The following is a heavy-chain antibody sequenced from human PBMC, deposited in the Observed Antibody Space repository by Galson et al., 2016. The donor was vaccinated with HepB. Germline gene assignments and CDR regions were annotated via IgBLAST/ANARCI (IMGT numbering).Heavy chain of an antibody. CDR1: GLSFSDYY. J-gene: IGHJ4*02. Sequence: SLRLSCAVFGLSFSDYYMGWIRQAPGKGLEWVSYISGSSTYTNHGDSMKGRFTISRDNAKNSVYLQMNSLGAEDTAVYYCATSGNYFLSPFDYWGQGALVTVSS. CDR2: ISGSSTYT. V-gene: IGHV3-11*03. CDR3: ATSGNYFLSPFDY. D-gene: IGHD3-22*01.